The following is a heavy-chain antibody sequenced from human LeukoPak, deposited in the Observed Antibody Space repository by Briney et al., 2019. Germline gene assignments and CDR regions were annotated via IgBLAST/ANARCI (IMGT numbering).Heavy chain of an antibody. CDR1: GFTFSAYS. Sequence: PGGSLRLSCEASGFTFSAYSMNWVRQAPGKGLEWVSYISSGSYTIYYADSVKGRFTISRVNGKNSLYLQLNSLRAEDTAVYYCARDGFSNGDPHHDGFDIWGQGTMVAVSS. D-gene: IGHD2-8*01. CDR3: ARDGFSNGDPHHDGFDI. V-gene: IGHV3-48*04. CDR2: ISSGSYTI. J-gene: IGHJ3*02.